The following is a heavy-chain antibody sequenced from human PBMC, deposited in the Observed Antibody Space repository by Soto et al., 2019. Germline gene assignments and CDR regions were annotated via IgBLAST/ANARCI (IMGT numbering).Heavy chain of an antibody. Sequence: PVRSLRLSCAASGFTFSSYAMHWVRQAPGKGLEWVAVISYDGSNKYYADSVKGRFTISRDNSKNTLYLQMNSLRAGDTAVYYCARRGSSGGTGYYYYGMDVWGQGTTVTVSS. CDR3: ARRGSSGGTGYYYYGMDV. CDR2: ISYDGSNK. J-gene: IGHJ6*02. D-gene: IGHD6-19*01. V-gene: IGHV3-30-3*01. CDR1: GFTFSSYA.